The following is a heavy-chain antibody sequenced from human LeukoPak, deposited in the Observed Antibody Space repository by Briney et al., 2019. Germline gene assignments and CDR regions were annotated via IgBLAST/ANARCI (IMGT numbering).Heavy chain of an antibody. D-gene: IGHD5-12*01. CDR2: ISSDSGYK. Sequence: GGSLRLSCAASGFNYDRYRMSWVRQAPGKGLEWVSYISSDSGYKYYADSVRGRFTISRDNAETSVYLQMNSLRPEDTAVYFCARVHGYGTFDYWGQGTLVTVSS. J-gene: IGHJ4*02. CDR3: ARVHGYGTFDY. CDR1: GFNYDRYR. V-gene: IGHV3-21*01.